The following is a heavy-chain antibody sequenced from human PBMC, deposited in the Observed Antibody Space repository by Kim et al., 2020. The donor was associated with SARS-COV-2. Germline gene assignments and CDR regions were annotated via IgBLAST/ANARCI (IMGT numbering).Heavy chain of an antibody. V-gene: IGHV4-59*09. J-gene: IGHJ4*02. CDR3: ARGETLVRGVTDEY. D-gene: IGHD3-10*01. Sequence: NPALKSRVTISVDTSKNQFTLKLRSVGAADTAVYYCARGETLVRGVTDEYWGQGTPVTVSS.